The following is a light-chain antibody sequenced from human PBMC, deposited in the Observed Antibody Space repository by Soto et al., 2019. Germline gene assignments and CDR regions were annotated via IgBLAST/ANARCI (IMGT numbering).Light chain of an antibody. J-gene: IGKJ2*01. CDR1: QGISSY. Sequence: DIQLTQSPSFLSASVGDRVTITCRASQGISSYLAWYQQKSGKAPKLLIYAASTLQSGVPSRFSGSGSGTEFTLTISSLQPEEFATYYCQQLNSYPHTFGQGTKLEIK. CDR2: AAS. CDR3: QQLNSYPHT. V-gene: IGKV1-9*01.